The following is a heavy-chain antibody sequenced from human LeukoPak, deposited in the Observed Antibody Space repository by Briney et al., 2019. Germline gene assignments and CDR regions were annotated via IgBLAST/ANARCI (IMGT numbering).Heavy chain of an antibody. CDR1: GGTFSSYT. CDR2: IIPIHDIK. J-gene: IGHJ4*02. Sequence: SVKVSCKASGGTFSSYTIGRVRPAPGQGLEGMGRIIPIHDIKNYSQKFQSSVKITADKSKSKAYMELSSLRSEDTAVYYCARSYCSSTSCSDDYWGQGTLVTVSS. CDR3: ARSYCSSTSCSDDY. D-gene: IGHD2-2*01. V-gene: IGHV1-69*02.